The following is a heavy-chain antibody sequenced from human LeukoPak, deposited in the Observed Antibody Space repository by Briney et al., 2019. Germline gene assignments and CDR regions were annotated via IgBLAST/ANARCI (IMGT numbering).Heavy chain of an antibody. V-gene: IGHV3-33*08. CDR2: IWYDGSNK. J-gene: IGHJ4*02. CDR1: GFTFSSHG. D-gene: IGHD5-18*01. Sequence: TGGSLRLSCEASGFTFSSHGMHWVRQAPGKGLEWVAVIWYDGSNKYYADSVKGRFTVSRDNSKNTLFLRMNSLRGEDTAVYYCARGDYSSGYVAYWGQGTLVTVSS. CDR3: ARGDYSSGYVAY.